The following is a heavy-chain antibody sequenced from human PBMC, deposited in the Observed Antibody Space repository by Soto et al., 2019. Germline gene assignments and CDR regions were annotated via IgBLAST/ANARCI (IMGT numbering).Heavy chain of an antibody. CDR3: ARAINDYYYYGMDV. J-gene: IGHJ6*02. CDR2: INPNSGGT. CDR1: GYTFTGYY. V-gene: IGHV1-2*04. Sequence: VASVKVSCKASGYTFTGYYMHWVRQAPGQGLEWMGWINPNSGGTNYAQKFQGWVTMTRDTSISTAYMELSRLRSDDTAVYYCARAINDYYYYGMDVWGQGTTVTVSS.